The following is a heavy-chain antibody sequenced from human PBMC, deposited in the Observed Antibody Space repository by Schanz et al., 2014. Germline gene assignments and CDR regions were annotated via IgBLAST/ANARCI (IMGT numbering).Heavy chain of an antibody. CDR2: ISAYNGHT. J-gene: IGHJ4*02. CDR1: GYTFTSYG. CDR3: ARDRDQWDGNYLDY. Sequence: QVQLVQSGAEVKKPGASVKVSCKASGYTFTSYGINWVRQAPGQGLEWMGWISAYNGHTDYAQKLQGRVTLTTDTSTGTAYMELRSLRSDDTALYYCARDRDQWDGNYLDYWGQGTLVTVSS. V-gene: IGHV1-18*01. D-gene: IGHD1-26*01.